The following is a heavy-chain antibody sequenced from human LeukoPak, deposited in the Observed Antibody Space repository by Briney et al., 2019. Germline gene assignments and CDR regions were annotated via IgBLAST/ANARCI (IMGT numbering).Heavy chain of an antibody. D-gene: IGHD6-13*01. CDR3: ARGYSSSWPYYYYMDV. CDR2: IYHSGTT. V-gene: IGHV4-59*01. Sequence: SETLSLTCTVSGDSISSYYWSWTRQPPGKGLEWIGYIYHSGTTNYNPSLKSRATISINTSKNQFSLKMSSVTAADTAVYYCARGYSSSWPYYYYMDVWGKGTTVTVSS. CDR1: GDSISSYY. J-gene: IGHJ6*03.